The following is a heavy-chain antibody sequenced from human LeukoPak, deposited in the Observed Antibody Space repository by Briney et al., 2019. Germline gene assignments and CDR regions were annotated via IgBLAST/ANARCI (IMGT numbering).Heavy chain of an antibody. V-gene: IGHV3-7*01. CDR2: IKQDGSEK. CDR3: ASKFPYCSGGSCAL. Sequence: PGGSLRLSCAASGVTLSSYWMSWVRQAPGEGLEWVANIKQDGSEKYYVDSVKGRFTISRDNAKNSLYLQMNSLRAEDTAVYYCASKFPYCSGGSCALGGQGTLVTVSS. D-gene: IGHD2-15*01. CDR1: GVTLSSYW. J-gene: IGHJ4*02.